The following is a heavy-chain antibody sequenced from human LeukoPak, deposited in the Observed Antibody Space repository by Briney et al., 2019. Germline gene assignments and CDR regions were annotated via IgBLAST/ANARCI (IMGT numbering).Heavy chain of an antibody. Sequence: PGGSLRLSCAASGFTFSSYWMSWVRQAPGKGLEWVANIKQDGSEKYYVDSVKGRFTISRDNAKNSLYLQMNSLRAEDTAVYYCARMHVLLWFGELINYFDYWGQGTLVTVSS. V-gene: IGHV3-7*01. J-gene: IGHJ4*02. D-gene: IGHD3-10*01. CDR2: IKQDGSEK. CDR1: GFTFSSYW. CDR3: ARMHVLLWFGELINYFDY.